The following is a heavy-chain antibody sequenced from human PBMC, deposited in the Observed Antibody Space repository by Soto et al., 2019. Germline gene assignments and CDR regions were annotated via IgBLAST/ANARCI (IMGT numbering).Heavy chain of an antibody. CDR2: IYYSGST. CDR3: ARRAEMASLVGNWFDP. J-gene: IGHJ5*02. D-gene: IGHD5-12*01. Sequence: KPSETLSLTCTVSGGSISSSSYYWGWIRQPPGKGLEWIGSIYYSGSTYYNPSLKSRVTISVDTSKNQFSLKLSSVTAADTAVYYCARRAEMASLVGNWFDPWGQGTLVTVSS. V-gene: IGHV4-39*01. CDR1: GGSISSSSYY.